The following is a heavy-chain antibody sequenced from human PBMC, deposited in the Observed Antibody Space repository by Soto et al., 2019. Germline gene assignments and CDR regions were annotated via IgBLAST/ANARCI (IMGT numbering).Heavy chain of an antibody. CDR3: ARGGDPDY. Sequence: EVQLVESGGGLVQPGGSLRLSCVASGFTFNYYWMHWVRQAPGKGLVWVSRIQSDGSSPDYVDSVKGRFTISRDNAKNTRYLQMNKLRAEDTAVYYCARGGDPDYWGQGTLVTVSS. J-gene: IGHJ4*02. CDR2: IQSDGSSP. CDR1: GFTFNYYW. V-gene: IGHV3-74*01. D-gene: IGHD2-21*02.